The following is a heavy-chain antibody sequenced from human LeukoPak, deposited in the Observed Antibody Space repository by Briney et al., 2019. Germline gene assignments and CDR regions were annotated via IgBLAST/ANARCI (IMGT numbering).Heavy chain of an antibody. V-gene: IGHV3-23*01. J-gene: IGHJ4*02. CDR3: AKGLLGPLVGWDY. CDR2: ISGSGGST. CDR1: GFPFSSYP. Sequence: PGGSLRLSCAASGFPFSSYPMSWVRQAPGKGLEWVSAISGSGGSTYYADSVKGRFTISRDNSKNTLYLQMNSLRAEDTAVYYCAKGLLGPLVGWDYWGQGTLVTVSS. D-gene: IGHD6-19*01.